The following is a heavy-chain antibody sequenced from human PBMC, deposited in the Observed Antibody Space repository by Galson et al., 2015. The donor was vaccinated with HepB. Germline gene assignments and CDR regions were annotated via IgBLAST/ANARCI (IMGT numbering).Heavy chain of an antibody. CDR3: ATCRSHSLYY. CDR1: GYKFTDNG. Sequence: SVKVSCKASGYKFTDNGISWVRQAPGQGLEWLGWISTNSGDAKYIQRLQGRVTMTSDTSTSTAYRELRRLRSDDTAVYHCATCRSHSLYYWGQGTLVTVSS. D-gene: IGHD3-16*02. CDR2: ISTNSGDA. J-gene: IGHJ4*02. V-gene: IGHV1-18*04.